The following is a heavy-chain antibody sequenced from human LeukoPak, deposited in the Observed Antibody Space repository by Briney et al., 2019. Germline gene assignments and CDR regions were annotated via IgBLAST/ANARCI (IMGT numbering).Heavy chain of an antibody. CDR1: GGSFSGYY. J-gene: IGHJ4*02. CDR2: INHSGST. D-gene: IGHD3-3*01. V-gene: IGHV4-34*01. Sequence: SETLSLTCAVYGGSFSGYYWSWIRQPPGKGLEWIGEINHSGSTNYNPSLKSRVTISVDTSKNQFSLKLSSVTAADTAVYYCARSLGYDFWSGWFYWGQGTLVTVSS. CDR3: ARSLGYDFWSGWFY.